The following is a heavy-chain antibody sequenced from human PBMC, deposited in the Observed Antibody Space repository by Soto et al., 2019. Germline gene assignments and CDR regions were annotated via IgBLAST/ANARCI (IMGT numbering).Heavy chain of an antibody. D-gene: IGHD6-13*01. CDR2: IKQDGSEK. Sequence: GGSLRLSCVVSGFTFSSYWTNWVRQAPGKGLEWVANIKQDGSEKYYVDSAKGRFTISRDNAKNSLYLQMNSLSAEDTAIYYCATSRTFDYWGQGTLVTVSS. J-gene: IGHJ4*02. V-gene: IGHV3-7*01. CDR3: ATSRTFDY. CDR1: GFTFSSYW.